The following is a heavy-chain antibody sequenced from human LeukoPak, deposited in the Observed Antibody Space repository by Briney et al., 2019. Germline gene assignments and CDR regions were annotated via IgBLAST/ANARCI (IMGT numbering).Heavy chain of an antibody. CDR3: ARALSWTTESYYYMDV. D-gene: IGHD3/OR15-3a*01. CDR1: GYTFSSYD. J-gene: IGHJ6*03. V-gene: IGHV1-8*01. CDR2: MNPNSGNT. Sequence: ASVKVSCKASGYTFSSYDINWVRQGTGQGLEWMGWMNPNSGNTGYAQKLQGRVTMTKNTSITTAYMELSSLRSEDTAVYYCARALSWTTESYYYMDVWGKGTTVTVSS.